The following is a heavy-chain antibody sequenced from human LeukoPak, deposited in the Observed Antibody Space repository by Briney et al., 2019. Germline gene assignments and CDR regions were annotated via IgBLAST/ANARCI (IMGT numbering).Heavy chain of an antibody. D-gene: IGHD5-18*01. CDR1: GFTFDDYA. V-gene: IGHV3-9*01. CDR2: ISWNSGSI. CDR3: AKDGYSYGIDY. Sequence: PGGSLRLSCAASGFTFDDYAMHWVRQAPGKGLEWVSGISWNSGSIGYADSVKGRFTISRDNAKNSLYLQMNSLRAEDTAVYYCAKDGYSYGIDYWGQGTLVTVSS. J-gene: IGHJ4*02.